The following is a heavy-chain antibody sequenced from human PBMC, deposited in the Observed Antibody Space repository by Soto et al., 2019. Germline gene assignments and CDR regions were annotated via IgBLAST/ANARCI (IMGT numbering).Heavy chain of an antibody. Sequence: ASVKVSCKASGYTFTSYGISWVRQAPGQGLEWMGWINAYNGNTNYAQKLQGRVTMTTDTSTSTAYMELRSLRSDDTAVYYCARASGYCSSTSCPMTKIDYWGQGTLVTVSS. J-gene: IGHJ4*02. V-gene: IGHV1-18*01. CDR3: ARASGYCSSTSCPMTKIDY. D-gene: IGHD2-2*01. CDR2: INAYNGNT. CDR1: GYTFTSYG.